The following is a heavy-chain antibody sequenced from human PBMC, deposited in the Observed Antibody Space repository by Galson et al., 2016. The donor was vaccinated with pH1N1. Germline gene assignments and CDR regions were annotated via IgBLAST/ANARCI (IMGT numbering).Heavy chain of an antibody. Sequence: ASTFTFSRHGMNWVRQAPGKGLEWISYISSSSSRIFYADSVKGRFTISRDNAKNSLYLQMNSLRVEDTAVYYCVRDDYESWSGYDAFDIWGQGTMVTVSS. J-gene: IGHJ3*02. CDR3: VRDDYESWSGYDAFDI. V-gene: IGHV3-48*04. D-gene: IGHD3-3*01. CDR1: TFTFSRHG. CDR2: ISSSSSRI.